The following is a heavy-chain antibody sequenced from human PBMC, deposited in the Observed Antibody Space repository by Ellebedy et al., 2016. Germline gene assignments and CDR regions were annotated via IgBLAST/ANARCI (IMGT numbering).Heavy chain of an antibody. CDR3: ARVSEVVPAAMVELAVENWFDP. J-gene: IGHJ5*02. V-gene: IGHV4-34*01. CDR1: GGSFSGYY. Sequence: SETLSLTXAVYGGSFSGYYWSWIRQPPGKGLEWIGEINHSGSTNYNPSLKSRVTISVDTSKNQFSLKLSSVTAADTAVYYCARVSEVVPAAMVELAVENWFDPWGQGTLVTVSS. D-gene: IGHD2-2*01. CDR2: INHSGST.